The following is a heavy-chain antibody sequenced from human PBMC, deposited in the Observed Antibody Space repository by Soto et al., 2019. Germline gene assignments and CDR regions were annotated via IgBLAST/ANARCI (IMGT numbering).Heavy chain of an antibody. CDR2: IYYSGST. Sequence: PSETLSLTCTVSGCSISSSSYYWGWIRQPPGKGLEWIGSIYYSGSTYYNPSLKSRVTISVDTSKNQFSLKLSSVTAADTAVYYCARLSRSSSSDTALAGYGMDVWGQGTTVTVSS. J-gene: IGHJ6*02. CDR1: GCSISSSSYY. CDR3: ARLSRSSSSDTALAGYGMDV. V-gene: IGHV4-39*01. D-gene: IGHD6-6*01.